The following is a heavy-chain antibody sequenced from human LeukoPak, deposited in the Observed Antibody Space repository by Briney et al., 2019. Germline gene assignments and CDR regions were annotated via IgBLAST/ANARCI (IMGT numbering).Heavy chain of an antibody. Sequence: GGSLRLSCAASGFTVSSNYMSWVRQAPGKGLEWVSVIYSGGSTYYADSVKGRFTISRDNSKNTLYLQMNSLRAEDTAVYYCARARGSWYFDYWGQGTLVTVSS. J-gene: IGHJ4*02. D-gene: IGHD1-26*01. CDR2: IYSGGST. CDR1: GFTVSSNY. CDR3: ARARGSWYFDY. V-gene: IGHV3-53*01.